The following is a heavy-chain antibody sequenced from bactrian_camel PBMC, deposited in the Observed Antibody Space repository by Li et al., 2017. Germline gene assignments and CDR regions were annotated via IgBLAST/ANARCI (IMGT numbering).Heavy chain of an antibody. CDR1: GFSFSSYA. CDR3: AASGNYQYTDYDYRY. V-gene: IGHV3S31*01. CDR2: INSGGGST. Sequence: VQLVESGGGSVQSGGSLRLSCAASGFSFSSYAMSWGRQAPGKGLERGSHINSGGGSTFYADSVKGRFTISSDNAMNSLYLQMNSLKPEDTAVYYCAASGNYQYTDYDYRYWGQGTQVTVS. D-gene: IGHD4*01. J-gene: IGHJ4*01.